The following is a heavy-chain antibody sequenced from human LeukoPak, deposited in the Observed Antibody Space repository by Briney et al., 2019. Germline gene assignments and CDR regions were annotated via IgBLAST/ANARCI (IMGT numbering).Heavy chain of an antibody. CDR1: GFSLSNYW. V-gene: IGHV3-74*01. CDR2: ISPDGSQT. J-gene: IGHJ4*02. CDR3: VRSLRSADF. Sequence: GGSLRVSCAASGFSLSNYWMHWVRQAPGKGLMWVSQISPDGSQTFYADSVKGRFTISRDNAKNTLFLQMDSLRAEDTALYYCVRSLRSADFWGQGSLVTVSS.